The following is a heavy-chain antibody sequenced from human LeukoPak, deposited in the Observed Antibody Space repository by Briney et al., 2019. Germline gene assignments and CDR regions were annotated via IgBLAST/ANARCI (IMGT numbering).Heavy chain of an antibody. CDR1: GFTFSSYS. V-gene: IGHV3-21*01. D-gene: IGHD3-9*01. J-gene: IGHJ1*01. CDR2: IIRSSSYI. CDR3: ARGYYDILTGYYFEYFQH. Sequence: GGSLTLSCAAAGFTFSSYSMNWVRQAPGKGLEWVSSIIRSSSYIYYADSVKGRFTISRDNAKNSLYLQMNSLRAEDTAVYYCARGYYDILTGYYFEYFQHWGQGTLVTVSS.